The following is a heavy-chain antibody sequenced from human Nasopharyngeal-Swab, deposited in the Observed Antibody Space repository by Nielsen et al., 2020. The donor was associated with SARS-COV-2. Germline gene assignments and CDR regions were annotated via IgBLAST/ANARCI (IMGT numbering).Heavy chain of an antibody. Sequence: WIRQPPGKGLVWVSRINSDGSSTSYADSVKGRFTISRDNAKNTLYLQMNSLRAEDTAVYYCTRGANGYNFGYYYYGMDVWGQGTTVTVSS. D-gene: IGHD5-24*01. J-gene: IGHJ6*02. V-gene: IGHV3-74*01. CDR3: TRGANGYNFGYYYYGMDV. CDR2: INSDGSST.